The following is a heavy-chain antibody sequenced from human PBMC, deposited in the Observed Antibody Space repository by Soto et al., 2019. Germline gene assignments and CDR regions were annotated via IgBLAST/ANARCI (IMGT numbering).Heavy chain of an antibody. D-gene: IGHD4-17*01. J-gene: IGHJ6*02. Sequence: ASVKVSCKASGYTFTGYYMHWVRQAPGQGLEWMGWINPNSGGTNYAQKFQGWVTMTRDTSISTAYMELSRLRSDDTAVYYCARGGYGGNSYFYYYYYGMDVWGQGTTVTVSS. CDR3: ARGGYGGNSYFYYYYYGMDV. V-gene: IGHV1-2*04. CDR1: GYTFTGYY. CDR2: INPNSGGT.